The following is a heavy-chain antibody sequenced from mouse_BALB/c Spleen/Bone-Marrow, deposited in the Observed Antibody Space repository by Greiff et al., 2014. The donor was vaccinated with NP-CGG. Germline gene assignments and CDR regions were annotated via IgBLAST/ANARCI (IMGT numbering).Heavy chain of an antibody. V-gene: IGHV1S81*02. J-gene: IGHJ4*01. Sequence: VQLQQSGAELVKPGASVKLSCKASGYTFTSYWAHWVKQRPGQGLEWIGEINPSNGRTNYNEKFKSKATLTVDKSSSTAYMQLSSLTSEDSAVYYCARSYGNYYAMDYWGQGTSVTVSS. CDR3: ARSYGNYYAMDY. D-gene: IGHD2-1*01. CDR1: GYTFTSYW. CDR2: INPSNGRT.